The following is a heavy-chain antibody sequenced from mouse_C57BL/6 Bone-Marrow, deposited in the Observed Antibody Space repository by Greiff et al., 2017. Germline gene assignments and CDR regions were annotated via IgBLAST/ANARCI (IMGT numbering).Heavy chain of an antibody. CDR3: ARKLTYYAMGY. V-gene: IGHV1-61*01. J-gene: IGHJ4*01. CDR2: IYPSDSET. Sequence: QVQLQQPGAELVRPGASVKLSCKASGYTFTSYWMDWVKQRPGQGLEWIGNIYPSDSETHYNQKFKDKATLTVDKSSRTAYLQLSSLTSEDSAVYDCARKLTYYAMGYWGQGTSVTVSS. CDR1: GYTFTSYW.